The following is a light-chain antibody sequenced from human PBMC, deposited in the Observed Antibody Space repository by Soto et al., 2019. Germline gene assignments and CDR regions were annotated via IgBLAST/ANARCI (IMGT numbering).Light chain of an antibody. CDR3: GQFASSPPRT. Sequence: EIGLTQSPGTRSLSPGERATLSCRASKTVSSTFLAWYQQKPGQAPRLLIYGVSNRATGIPDRFSGSGSGTDFNLTINRLEPEDFAVYFWGQFASSPPRTFGQGTKVEIK. CDR2: GVS. J-gene: IGKJ1*01. V-gene: IGKV3-20*01. CDR1: KTVSSTF.